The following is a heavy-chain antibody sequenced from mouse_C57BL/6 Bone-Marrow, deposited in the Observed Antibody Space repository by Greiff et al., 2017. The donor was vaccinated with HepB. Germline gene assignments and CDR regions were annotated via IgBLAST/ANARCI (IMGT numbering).Heavy chain of an antibody. CDR2: IHPNSGST. D-gene: IGHD2-4*01. V-gene: IGHV1-64*01. Sequence: QVQLQQPGAELVKPGASVKLSCKASGYTFTSYWMHWVKQRPGQGLEWIGMIHPNSGSTNYNEKFKSKATLTVDKSSSTAYMQLSSLTSEDTAVYYCTTFDYDDYFDYWGQGTTLTVSS. CDR3: TTFDYDDYFDY. J-gene: IGHJ2*01. CDR1: GYTFTSYW.